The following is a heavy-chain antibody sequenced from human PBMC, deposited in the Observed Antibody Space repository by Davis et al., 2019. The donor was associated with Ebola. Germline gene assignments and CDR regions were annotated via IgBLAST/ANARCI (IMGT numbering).Heavy chain of an antibody. Sequence: KFQGRVTITRDTSASTAYMELSSLRSEDTAVYYCARDLSRGSSWGFCDYWGQGTLVTVSS. J-gene: IGHJ4*02. V-gene: IGHV1-3*01. D-gene: IGHD6-13*01. CDR3: ARDLSRGSSWGFCDY.